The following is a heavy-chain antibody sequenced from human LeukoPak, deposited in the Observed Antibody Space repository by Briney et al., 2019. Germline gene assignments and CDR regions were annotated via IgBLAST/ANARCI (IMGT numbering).Heavy chain of an antibody. CDR2: INHNGGI. CDR3: ARGLLAHFYGSSSHDY. J-gene: IGHJ4*02. CDR1: GGSFSDYY. D-gene: IGHD3-10*01. Sequence: SETLSLTCAVYGGSFSDYYWAWIRQPPGKGLEWIGEINHNGGINYNPSLKSRVTLSLDTSMNHVSLRLTSVTAADTGVYYCARGLLAHFYGSSSHDYWGQGTLVSVSS. V-gene: IGHV4-34*01.